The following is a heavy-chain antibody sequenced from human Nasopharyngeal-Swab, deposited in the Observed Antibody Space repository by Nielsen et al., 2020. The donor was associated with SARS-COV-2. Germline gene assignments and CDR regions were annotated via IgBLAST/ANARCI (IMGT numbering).Heavy chain of an antibody. D-gene: IGHD3-22*01. Sequence: ASVEVSCKPSGYTFTDYYIHWMRQVPGQGLEWVGCINPDSGDTKYAQKFQGRVTVSSDRSRSTAYIELSRLRSDDTAVYYCARDYYDNYDSDYWGQGTLVTVSS. CDR3: ARDYYDNYDSDY. J-gene: IGHJ4*02. V-gene: IGHV1-2*02. CDR1: GYTFTDYY. CDR2: INPDSGDT.